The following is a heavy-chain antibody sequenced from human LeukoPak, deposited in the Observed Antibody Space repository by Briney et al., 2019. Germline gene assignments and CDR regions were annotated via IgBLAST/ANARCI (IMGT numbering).Heavy chain of an antibody. CDR3: ARGARKVGATNFDY. J-gene: IGHJ4*02. Sequence: SVKVSCKASGGTFSSYAISWVRQAPGQGLEWMGGIIPIFGTANYAQKFQGRVTITTDESTSTAYMELSSLRSEDTAVYYCARGARKVGATNFDYWGQGTLVTVSS. D-gene: IGHD1-26*01. CDR2: IIPIFGTA. V-gene: IGHV1-69*05. CDR1: GGTFSSYA.